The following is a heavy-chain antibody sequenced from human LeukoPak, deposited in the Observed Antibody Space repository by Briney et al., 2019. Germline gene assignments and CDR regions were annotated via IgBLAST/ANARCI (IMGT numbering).Heavy chain of an antibody. CDR2: IYPRDGST. Sequence: ASVKVSCKASGYSFTSSYIHWVRQAPGQGLEWMGMIYPRDGSTSYAQKFQGRVTVTRDTSTSTVHMELSGLRSEDTAVYYCARDQEAFDYWGQGTLVTVSP. J-gene: IGHJ4*02. CDR1: GYSFTSSY. CDR3: ARDQEAFDY. V-gene: IGHV1-46*01.